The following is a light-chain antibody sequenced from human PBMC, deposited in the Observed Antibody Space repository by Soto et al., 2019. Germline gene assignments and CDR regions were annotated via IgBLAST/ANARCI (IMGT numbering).Light chain of an antibody. CDR1: SGHSSYA. CDR3: QPWGTGPWV. CDR2: LNSDGSH. V-gene: IGLV4-69*01. Sequence: QSVLTQSPSASASLGASVKLTCTLSSGHSSYAIAWHQQQPEKGPRYLMKLNSDGSHSKGDGIPDRFSGSSSGAERYLTISSRQSEDEADYYCQPWGTGPWVFGGGTKLTVL. J-gene: IGLJ3*02.